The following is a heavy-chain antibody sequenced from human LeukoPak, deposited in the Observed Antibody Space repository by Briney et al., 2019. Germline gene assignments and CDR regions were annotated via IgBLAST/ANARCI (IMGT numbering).Heavy chain of an antibody. J-gene: IGHJ4*02. CDR1: GITFSSYA. CDR2: ISYDGSNK. Sequence: GGSLRLSCAASGITFSSYAMHWVRQAPGKGLEWVAVISYDGSNKYYADSVKGRFTISRDNSKNTLYLQMNSLRAEDTAVYYCAREDSGYSYGYSYFDYWGQGTLVTVSS. D-gene: IGHD5-18*01. CDR3: AREDSGYSYGYSYFDY. V-gene: IGHV3-30*04.